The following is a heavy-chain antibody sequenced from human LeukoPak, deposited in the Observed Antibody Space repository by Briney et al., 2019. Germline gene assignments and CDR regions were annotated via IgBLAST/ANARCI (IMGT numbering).Heavy chain of an antibody. D-gene: IGHD1-26*01. CDR3: ATFVGATTPPIDY. CDR2: IRYDGSNK. CDR1: GFTFSSYG. Sequence: GGSLRLSCAASGFTFSSYGMHWVRQAPGQGLEGVAFIRYDGSNKYYADSVKGRFTISRDNSKNTLYLQMNSLRAEDTAVYYCATFVGATTPPIDYWGQGTLVTVSS. J-gene: IGHJ4*02. V-gene: IGHV3-30*02.